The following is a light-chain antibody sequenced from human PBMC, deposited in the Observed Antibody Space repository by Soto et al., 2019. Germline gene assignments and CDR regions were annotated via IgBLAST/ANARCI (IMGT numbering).Light chain of an antibody. CDR1: SSDVGGYNY. V-gene: IGLV2-14*01. Sequence: QSALTQPASVSGSPGQSITISCTGTSSDVGGYNYVSWYQQHPGKAPKLMIYDVSNRPSGVSNRFSGSKSGNTASLTISGLHAEDEADYYCSTYTSSSAAVLFGGGTKVTVL. CDR2: DVS. J-gene: IGLJ2*01. CDR3: STYTSSSAAVL.